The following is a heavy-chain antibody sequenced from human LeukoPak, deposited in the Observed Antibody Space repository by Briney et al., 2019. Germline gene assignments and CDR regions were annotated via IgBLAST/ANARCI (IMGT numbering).Heavy chain of an antibody. CDR3: ARRKGTYGSGTRPFDY. V-gene: IGHV4-39*01. D-gene: IGHD3-10*01. Sequence: KPSETLSLTCTVSGGSISSDYWSWIRQPPGKGLEWIGSIYYSGSTYYNPSLKSRVTISVDTSKNQFSLKLSSVTAADTAVYYCARRKGTYGSGTRPFDYWGQGTLVTVSS. CDR2: IYYSGST. J-gene: IGHJ4*02. CDR1: GGSISSDY.